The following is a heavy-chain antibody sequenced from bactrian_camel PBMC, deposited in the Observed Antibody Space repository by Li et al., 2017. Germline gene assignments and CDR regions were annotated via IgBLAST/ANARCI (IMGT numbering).Heavy chain of an antibody. CDR1: GYTHIDYC. D-gene: IGHD3*01. CDR2: ITRIHGGT. Sequence: HVQLVESGGGSVQAGESLRLSCAASGYTHIDYCVGWFRLTPGKEREGVAVITRIHGGTEYADSVKGRFIISRDSSKMTWSPQMNNLKPEDTAMYYCAAVTGCSLTPWLRDPGNKSGPMNWGQGTQVTVS. J-gene: IGHJ4*01. CDR3: AAVTGCSLTPWLRDPGNKSGPMN. V-gene: IGHV3S63*01.